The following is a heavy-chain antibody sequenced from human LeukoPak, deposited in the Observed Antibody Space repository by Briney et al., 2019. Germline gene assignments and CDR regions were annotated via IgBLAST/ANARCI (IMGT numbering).Heavy chain of an antibody. CDR3: ARHSSVLNSFDP. Sequence: GESLKISCKGSAYSFTNYWISWVRQMPGKGLEWVGRIDPGDSQTNYSPSFQGHDTISADKSISTAYLQWSSLKASDTAMYYCARHSSVLNSFDPWGQGTLVTVSS. CDR1: AYSFTNYW. CDR2: IDPGDSQT. D-gene: IGHD3-22*01. J-gene: IGHJ5*02. V-gene: IGHV5-10-1*01.